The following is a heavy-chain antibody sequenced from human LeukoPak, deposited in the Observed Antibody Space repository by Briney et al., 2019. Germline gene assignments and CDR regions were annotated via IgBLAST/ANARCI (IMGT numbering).Heavy chain of an antibody. V-gene: IGHV3-13*01. Sequence: GGSLRLSCAASGFTLSSYDMHWVRQATGKGLEWVSAIGTAGDTYYPGSVKGRFTISRENAKNSLYLQMNSLRAGDTAVYYCAREGLAYGHFDYWGQGTLVTVSS. D-gene: IGHD4-17*01. J-gene: IGHJ4*02. CDR3: AREGLAYGHFDY. CDR1: GFTLSSYD. CDR2: IGTAGDT.